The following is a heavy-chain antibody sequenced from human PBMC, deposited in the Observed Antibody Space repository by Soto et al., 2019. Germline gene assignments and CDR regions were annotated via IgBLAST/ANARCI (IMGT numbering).Heavy chain of an antibody. CDR1: GFTFDDYA. Sequence: EVQLVESGGGLVQPGRSLRISCAAAGFTFDDYAMHWVRQVPGKGLEWVSGINWNSGSIGYADSVKGRFAISRDNAKNSLHLQMNRLRAEDTAFYYCVKDESINWYSGHFRHWGQGTLVTVSS. CDR3: VKDESINWYSGHFRH. J-gene: IGHJ1*01. D-gene: IGHD6-13*01. CDR2: INWNSGSI. V-gene: IGHV3-9*01.